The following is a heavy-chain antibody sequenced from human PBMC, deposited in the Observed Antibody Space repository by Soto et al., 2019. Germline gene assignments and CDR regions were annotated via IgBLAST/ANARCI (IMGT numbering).Heavy chain of an antibody. V-gene: IGHV1-58*01. Sequence: QMQLVQSGPEVKKPGTSVKVSCKASGYTFTSSTVQWVRQARGQRLEWIGWIVVGSGNTTYAQKFQEKVTLSRDMPTSTAYKELSSQRCEDTAVDYCAAWRRGRRPQVFWGEGTLVTVSS. CDR2: IVVGSGNT. D-gene: IGHD3-10*01. J-gene: IGHJ4*02. CDR1: GYTFTSST. CDR3: AAWRRGRRPQVF.